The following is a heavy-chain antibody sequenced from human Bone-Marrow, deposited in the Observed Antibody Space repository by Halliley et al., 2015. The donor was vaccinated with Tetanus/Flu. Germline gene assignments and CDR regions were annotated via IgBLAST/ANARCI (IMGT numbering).Heavy chain of an antibody. CDR2: ISSSSRYI. V-gene: IGHV3-11*05. Sequence: LEWVSYISSSSRYINYADSVKGRFTISRDNAKKSLYLQLNSLRAEDTAVDYCARGLRGDAFDIWGQGTMVTVSS. CDR3: ARGLRGDAFDI. J-gene: IGHJ3*02.